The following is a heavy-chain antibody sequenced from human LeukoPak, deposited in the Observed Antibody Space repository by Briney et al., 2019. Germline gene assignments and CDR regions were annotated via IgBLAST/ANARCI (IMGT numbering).Heavy chain of an antibody. D-gene: IGHD6-19*01. CDR2: IIPIYGTA. V-gene: IGHV1-69*13. J-gene: IGHJ6*02. CDR3: AREKYSSGWWDYYGMDV. CDR1: GGTFSSYA. Sequence: SVKVSCKASGGTFSSYAISWVRQPPGQGLEWMGGIIPIYGTANYAQKFQGRVTITADESTSTAYMELSSLRSEDTAVYYCAREKYSSGWWDYYGMDVWGQGTTVTVSS.